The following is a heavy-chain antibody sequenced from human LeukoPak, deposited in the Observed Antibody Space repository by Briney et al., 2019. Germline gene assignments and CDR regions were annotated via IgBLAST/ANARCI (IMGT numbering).Heavy chain of an antibody. J-gene: IGHJ4*02. CDR1: GFTFDDYA. V-gene: IGHV3-9*01. D-gene: IGHD3-22*01. Sequence: GRSLRLSCAASGFTFDDYAMHWVRQAPGKGLEWVSGISWNSGSIGYADSVKGRFTISRDNAKNSLYLQMNSLRAEDTALYYCAKGSIFDSSGYFDYWGQGTLVTVSS. CDR3: AKGSIFDSSGYFDY. CDR2: ISWNSGSI.